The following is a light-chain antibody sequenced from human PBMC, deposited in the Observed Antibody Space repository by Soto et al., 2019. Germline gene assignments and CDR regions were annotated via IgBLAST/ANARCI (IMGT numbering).Light chain of an antibody. V-gene: IGLV2-14*01. Sequence: QSALTQPASVSGSPGQSITISCNGTSSDIGGYIYVSWYQQHPGKAPKLMIYDVSNRPSGVSNRFSASKSGNTASLTISGLQAEDEADYYCSSYTSSSTRVFGGGTKVTVL. J-gene: IGLJ3*02. CDR1: SSDIGGYIY. CDR2: DVS. CDR3: SSYTSSSTRV.